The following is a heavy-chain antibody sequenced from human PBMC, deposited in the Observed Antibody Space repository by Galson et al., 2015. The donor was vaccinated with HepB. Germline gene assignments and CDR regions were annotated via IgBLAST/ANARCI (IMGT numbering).Heavy chain of an antibody. CDR2: IKSKTDGGTT. J-gene: IGHJ5*02. CDR1: GFTFSNAW. V-gene: IGHV3-15*01. CDR3: TTDLLLWFGNPGWFDP. Sequence: SLRLSCAASGFTFSNAWMSWVRQAPGKGLEWVGRIKSKTDGGTTDYAAPVKGRFTISRDDSKNTLYLQMNSLKTEDTAVYYCTTDLLLWFGNPGWFDPWGQGTLVTVSS. D-gene: IGHD3-10*01.